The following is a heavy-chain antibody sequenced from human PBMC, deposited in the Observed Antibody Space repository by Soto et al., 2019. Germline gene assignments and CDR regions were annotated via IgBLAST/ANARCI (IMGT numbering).Heavy chain of an antibody. V-gene: IGHV1-46*01. Sequence: QMQLVQSGAEVKKPGASVKVSCKASGYTFTSYQMHWVRQAPGQGLEWMGMINPSGGRVTNAPRFQGRVMMTRDTSTNTFYMELRSLRSEDTAVYYCARDGPPTTTGVGPSYTMDVWGQGTMVTVS. CDR1: GYTFTSYQ. CDR2: INPSGGRV. J-gene: IGHJ6*02. D-gene: IGHD3-3*01. CDR3: ARDGPPTTTGVGPSYTMDV.